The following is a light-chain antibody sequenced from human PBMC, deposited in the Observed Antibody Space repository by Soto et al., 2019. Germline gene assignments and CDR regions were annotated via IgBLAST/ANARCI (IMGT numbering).Light chain of an antibody. CDR1: QSVSSSY. Sequence: IVLTQSPATPSSSPGERATLSCRASQSVSSSYSAWYQQKPGQAPRLLIYGASSRATGIPDRFSVSGSGTDFTLTISRMEPEYLAVYYCQQYGSSPLGQGTRLEIK. CDR3: QQYGSSP. J-gene: IGKJ5*01. V-gene: IGKV3-20*01. CDR2: GAS.